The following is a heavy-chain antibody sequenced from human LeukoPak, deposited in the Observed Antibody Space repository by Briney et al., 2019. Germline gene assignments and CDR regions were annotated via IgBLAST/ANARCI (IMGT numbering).Heavy chain of an antibody. CDR3: TTDYILEWLFPIDY. J-gene: IGHJ4*02. V-gene: IGHV3-15*01. CDR1: GFTFSNAW. D-gene: IGHD3-3*01. CDR2: IKSKTDGGTT. Sequence: GGSLRLSCAASGFTFSNAWMSWVRQAPGKGLEWVGRIKSKTDGGTTDYAAPVKGRFTISRDDSKNTLYLQMNSLKTEDTAVYYCTTDYILEWLFPIDYWGQGTLVTVSS.